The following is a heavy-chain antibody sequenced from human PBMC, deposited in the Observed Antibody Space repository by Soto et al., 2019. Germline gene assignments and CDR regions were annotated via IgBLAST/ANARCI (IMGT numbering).Heavy chain of an antibody. Sequence: EVQLLESGGGLVQPGRSLRLSCTASGFTFSSHAMTWVRQAPGKGLEWVAGLSDSGDSIYYADSVKGRFTIYRANSMNTLYLQMNTLRVEDTAVYYFAKVSSSWYAGFFDLWGQGTLVTVSS. CDR3: AKVSSSWYAGFFDL. CDR1: GFTFSSHA. D-gene: IGHD6-13*01. J-gene: IGHJ4*02. V-gene: IGHV3-23*01. CDR2: LSDSGDSI.